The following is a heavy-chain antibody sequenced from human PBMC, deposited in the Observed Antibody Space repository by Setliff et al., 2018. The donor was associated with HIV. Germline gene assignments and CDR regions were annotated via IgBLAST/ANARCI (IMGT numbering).Heavy chain of an antibody. CDR1: GYTFTSYG. D-gene: IGHD3-10*01. CDR2: MNPDSGNT. J-gene: IGHJ4*02. Sequence: GASVKVSCKAAGYTFTSYGIIGVRQAPGQGLEWMGWMNPDSGNTDYAQKFKGRVTMTRDTSISTAYMELSSLTSNDTAGHYCAGEDSVGGGFEYLGPGTLVTVSS. V-gene: IGHV1-8*01. CDR3: AGEDSVGGGFEY.